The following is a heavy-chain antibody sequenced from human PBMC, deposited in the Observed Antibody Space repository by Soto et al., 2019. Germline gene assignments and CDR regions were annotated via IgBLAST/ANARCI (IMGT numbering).Heavy chain of an antibody. Sequence: QVQLVESGGGVVQPGRSLRLSCAASGFTFSSYAMHWVRQAPGKGLEWVAVISYDGSNKYYADSVKGRFTISRDNSKNTLSLQMNSLRAEDTAVYYCARTRSDYDFWSGYSYGMDVWGQGTTVTVSS. CDR3: ARTRSDYDFWSGYSYGMDV. CDR1: GFTFSSYA. D-gene: IGHD3-3*01. CDR2: ISYDGSNK. J-gene: IGHJ6*02. V-gene: IGHV3-30-3*01.